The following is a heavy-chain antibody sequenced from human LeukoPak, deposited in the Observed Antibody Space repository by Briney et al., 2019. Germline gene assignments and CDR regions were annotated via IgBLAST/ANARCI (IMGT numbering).Heavy chain of an antibody. Sequence: ASVKVSCKASGYTFTSYGISWVRQAPGQGLEWMGWISAYNGNTNYAQRLQGRVTMTTDTSTSTAYMELRSLRSDDTAVYYCARDSLGSYCSGGSCYSIDYWGQGTLVTVSS. V-gene: IGHV1-18*01. CDR2: ISAYNGNT. D-gene: IGHD2-15*01. CDR3: ARDSLGSYCSGGSCYSIDY. J-gene: IGHJ4*02. CDR1: GYTFTSYG.